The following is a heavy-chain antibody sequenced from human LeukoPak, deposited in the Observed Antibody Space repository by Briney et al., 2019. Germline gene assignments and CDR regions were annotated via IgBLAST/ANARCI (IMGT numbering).Heavy chain of an antibody. V-gene: IGHV5-51*01. D-gene: IGHD4-23*01. CDR2: IYPGDSDT. Sequence: GESLKISCKGSGYSFTSYWIGWVRQMPGKGLEWMGIIYPGDSDTKYSPSFQGQGTISADKSISTAYLQWSSLKASDTAMYYCVRGLRWSVLDAFDIWGQGTMVTVSS. CDR3: VRGLRWSVLDAFDI. J-gene: IGHJ3*02. CDR1: GYSFTSYW.